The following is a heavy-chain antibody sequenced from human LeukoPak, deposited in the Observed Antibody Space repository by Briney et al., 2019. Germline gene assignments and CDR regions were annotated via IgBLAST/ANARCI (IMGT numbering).Heavy chain of an antibody. Sequence: TLSLTCTVSGGSISSGSYYWSWIRQPAGKGLEWIGRIYTSGSTNYNPSLKSRVTISVDTSKNQFSLKLSSVTAADTAVYYCARESGIAAAGPHFDYWGQGTLVTVSS. CDR2: IYTSGST. CDR1: GGSISSGSYY. J-gene: IGHJ4*02. V-gene: IGHV4-61*02. D-gene: IGHD6-13*01. CDR3: ARESGIAAAGPHFDY.